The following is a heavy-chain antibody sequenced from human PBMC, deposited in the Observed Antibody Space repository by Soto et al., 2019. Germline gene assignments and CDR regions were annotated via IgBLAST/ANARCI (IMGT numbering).Heavy chain of an antibody. V-gene: IGHV3-21*01. D-gene: IGHD2-2*01. CDR3: AIEDSLIIPALSVF. CDR2: ISKSDYT. Sequence: GGSLRLSCTVSGFAFNNYGINWVRQAPGKGLEWVSSISKSDYTYYSDSVKGRFTISRDNAKNSVSLQMNTLRVEDTAVYYCAIEDSLIIPALSVFWGPGTLVTVSS. CDR1: GFAFNNYG. J-gene: IGHJ4*02.